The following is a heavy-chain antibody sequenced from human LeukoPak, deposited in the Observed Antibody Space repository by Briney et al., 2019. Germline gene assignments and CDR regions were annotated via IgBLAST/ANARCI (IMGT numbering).Heavy chain of an antibody. CDR1: GFTFSSYA. V-gene: IGHV3-23*01. D-gene: IGHD3-10*01. CDR3: AKGTTQVRGPNIGFDY. Sequence: GGSLRLSCAASGFTFSSYAMSWVRQAPGKGLEWVSGISGSGGSTYHADSVSGRFTISRDNFKNTLYLEMNSLRAEDTALYYCAKGTTQVRGPNIGFDYWGQGILVTVSS. CDR2: ISGSGGST. J-gene: IGHJ4*02.